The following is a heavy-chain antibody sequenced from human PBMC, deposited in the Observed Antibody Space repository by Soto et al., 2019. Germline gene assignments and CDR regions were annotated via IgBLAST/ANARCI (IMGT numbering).Heavy chain of an antibody. J-gene: IGHJ3*02. D-gene: IGHD4-17*01. CDR2: IWYDGSNK. CDR1: GFTFSSYG. CDR3: ARDRQWGDYSDDAFDI. V-gene: IGHV3-33*01. Sequence: GGSLRLSCAASGFTFSSYGMHWVRQAPGKGLEWVAVIWYDGSNKYYADSVKGRFTISRDNSKNTLYLQMNSLRAEDTAVYYCARDRQWGDYSDDAFDIWGQGTMVTVSS.